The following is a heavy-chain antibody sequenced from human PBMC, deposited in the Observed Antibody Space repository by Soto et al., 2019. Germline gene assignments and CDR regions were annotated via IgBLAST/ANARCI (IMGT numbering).Heavy chain of an antibody. CDR2: IIPILGIA. J-gene: IGHJ6*02. CDR1: GGTFSSYA. D-gene: IGHD3-22*01. Sequence: ASVKVSCKASGGTFSSYAISWVRQAPGQGLEWMGRIIPILGIANYAQKFQGRVTITADKSTSTAYMELSSLRSEDTAVYYCARPASGYYYYYYGMDVWGQGTTVTVSS. CDR3: ARPASGYYYYYYGMDV. V-gene: IGHV1-69*04.